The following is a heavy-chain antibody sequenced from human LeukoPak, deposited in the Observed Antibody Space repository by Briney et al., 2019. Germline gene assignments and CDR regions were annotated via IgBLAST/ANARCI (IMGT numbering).Heavy chain of an antibody. V-gene: IGHV3-13*01. CDR3: ARGRAAAGFFDY. J-gene: IGHJ4*02. D-gene: IGHD6-13*01. CDR1: GFTFSSYD. Sequence: GGSLRLSCAASGFTFSSYDVHWVRQATGKGLEWVSAIGTAGDTYYPGSVKGRFTISRENARNSLYLQMNSLRAGDTAVYYCARGRAAAGFFDYWGQGTLVTVSS. CDR2: IGTAGDT.